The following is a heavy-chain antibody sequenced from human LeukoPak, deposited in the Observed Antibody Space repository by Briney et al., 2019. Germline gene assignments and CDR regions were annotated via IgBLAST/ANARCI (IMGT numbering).Heavy chain of an antibody. CDR1: GYTFTSYD. CDR2: MNPNSGNT. D-gene: IGHD2-15*01. J-gene: IGHJ6*02. CDR3: ARSSGGRNYYYGMDV. V-gene: IGHV1-8*01. Sequence: ASVKVSCKASGYTFTSYDINWVRQATGQGLEWMGWMNPNSGNTGYAQKFQGRVTMTRNTSISTAYMELSSLRSEDTAVYYCARSSGGRNYYYGMDVWGQGTTVTVSS.